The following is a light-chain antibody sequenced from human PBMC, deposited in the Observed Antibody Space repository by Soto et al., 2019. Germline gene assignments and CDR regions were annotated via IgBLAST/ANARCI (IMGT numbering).Light chain of an antibody. CDR3: KHYFSYPYA. CDR1: QSVLTW. Sequence: DIQVTQSPATLSASVGDTVSITCRASQSVLTWLAWYQQKPGKAPNLLIYQASRLRDGVPSRFSGSGSGTDFTLTISSLQPDDFASYFCKHYFSYPYAFGQGTKLEI. CDR2: QAS. V-gene: IGKV1-5*03. J-gene: IGKJ2*01.